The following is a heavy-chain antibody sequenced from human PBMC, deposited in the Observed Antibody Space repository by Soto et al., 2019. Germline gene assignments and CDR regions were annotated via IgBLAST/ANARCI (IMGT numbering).Heavy chain of an antibody. D-gene: IGHD1-26*01. CDR2: IYYSGSI. CDR3: ARRVGTWFDP. J-gene: IGHJ5*02. Sequence: QVQLQESGPGLVKPSETLSLTCTVSGGSISSYYWSWIRQPPGKGLEWIGYIYYSGSINYSPSLKSRLTISVDTAHIHFSLKLSSVTAADTAVYYCARRVGTWFDPWGQGTLVTVSS. V-gene: IGHV4-59*08. CDR1: GGSISSYY.